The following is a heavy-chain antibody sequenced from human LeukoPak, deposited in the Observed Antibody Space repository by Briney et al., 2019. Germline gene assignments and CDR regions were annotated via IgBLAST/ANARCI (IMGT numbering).Heavy chain of an antibody. CDR3: ARAKWELLRVLGCFDP. CDR1: GYPFNNYD. D-gene: IGHD1-26*01. J-gene: IGHJ5*02. CDR2: INPNSGGT. V-gene: IGHV1-2*02. Sequence: ASVKVSCKASGYPFNNYDINWVRQAPGQGLEWMGWINPNSGGTNYAQKFQGRVTMTRDTSISTAYMELSRLRSDDTAVYYCARAKWELLRVLGCFDPWGQGTLVTVSS.